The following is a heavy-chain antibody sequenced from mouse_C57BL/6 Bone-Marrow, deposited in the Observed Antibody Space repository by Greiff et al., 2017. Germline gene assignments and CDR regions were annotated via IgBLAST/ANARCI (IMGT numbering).Heavy chain of an antibody. Sequence: EVQLKQSGAELVRPGASVKLSCTASGFNINDDYMHWVKQRPEQGLEWIGWIDPENGDTEYASKFQGQATITADTSSNTAYLQLSSLTSEDTAIYYCTTASPDYYGSSPYYCDYWGQGTTLTVAS. J-gene: IGHJ2*01. CDR2: IDPENGDT. V-gene: IGHV14-4*01. CDR3: TTASPDYYGSSPYYCDY. D-gene: IGHD1-1*01. CDR1: GFNINDDY.